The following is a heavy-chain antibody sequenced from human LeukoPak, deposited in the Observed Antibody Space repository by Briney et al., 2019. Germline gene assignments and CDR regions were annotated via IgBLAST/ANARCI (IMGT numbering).Heavy chain of an antibody. CDR3: ARGGHIVVVTAIF. CDR2: FNPNSGGT. J-gene: IGHJ4*02. CDR1: GYTFTGYY. V-gene: IGHV1-2*02. D-gene: IGHD2-21*02. Sequence: ASVKVSFKASGYTFTGYYMHLVRQAPGQGLEWMGWFNPNSGGTNYAQKFQGRVTMTRDTSISTAYMELSRLRSDDTAVYYCARGGHIVVVTAIFWGQGTLVTVSS.